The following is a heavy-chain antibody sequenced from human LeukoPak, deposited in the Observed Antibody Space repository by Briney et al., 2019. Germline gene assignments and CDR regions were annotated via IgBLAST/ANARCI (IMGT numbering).Heavy chain of an antibody. Sequence: ASVKVSCKASGYTFTSNYIHWVRQAPGQGLEWMGMVYPRDGSTSYAQKFQGRVTVTRDTSTSTVHMELSGLRSEDTAVYYCTRDQEGFDYWGQGTLVTVSS. CDR2: VYPRDGST. CDR1: GYTFTSNY. J-gene: IGHJ4*02. CDR3: TRDQEGFDY. V-gene: IGHV1-46*01.